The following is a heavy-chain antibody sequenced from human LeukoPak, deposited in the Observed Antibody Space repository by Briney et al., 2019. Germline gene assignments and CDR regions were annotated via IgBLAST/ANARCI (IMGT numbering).Heavy chain of an antibody. CDR3: ARTYCGGDCSAANWFDP. Sequence: SETLSLTCTVSGGSISSYYWSWIRQPPGKGLEWIGYIYYSGSTNHNPSLKSRVTISVDTSKNQFSLKPSSVTAADTAVYYCARTYCGGDCSAANWFDPWGQGTLVTVSS. D-gene: IGHD2-21*02. CDR2: IYYSGST. CDR1: GGSISSYY. J-gene: IGHJ5*02. V-gene: IGHV4-59*08.